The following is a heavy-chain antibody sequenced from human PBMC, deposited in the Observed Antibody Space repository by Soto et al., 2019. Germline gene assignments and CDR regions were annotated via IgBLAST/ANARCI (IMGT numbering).Heavy chain of an antibody. CDR2: IYASGST. CDR1: GGSISPYY. Sequence: QVQLQESGPGLVEPSETLSLTCTVSGGSISPYYWSWIRQPAGKGLEWIGRIYASGSTNYNSSLKGRDTMPVTTSKNQFSLKLSSVTAADTAVYYCARGGMVIIPTATALDYWGQGTLVTVSS. CDR3: ARGGMVIIPTATALDY. J-gene: IGHJ4*02. V-gene: IGHV4-4*07. D-gene: IGHD2-2*01.